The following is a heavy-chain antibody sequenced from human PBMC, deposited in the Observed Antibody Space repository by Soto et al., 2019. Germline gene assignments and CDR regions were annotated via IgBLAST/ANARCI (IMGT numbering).Heavy chain of an antibody. CDR3: ARERYSSGYGLVY. Sequence: ASVEVSCKASGHTFTSYYMHWVRQAPGQGLEWMGIISPSGGSTSYAQKFQGRVTMTRDTSTSTVYMELSSLRSEDTAVYYCARERYSSGYGLVYWGQGTLVTVSS. CDR2: ISPSGGST. D-gene: IGHD3-22*01. J-gene: IGHJ4*02. V-gene: IGHV1-46*01. CDR1: GHTFTSYY.